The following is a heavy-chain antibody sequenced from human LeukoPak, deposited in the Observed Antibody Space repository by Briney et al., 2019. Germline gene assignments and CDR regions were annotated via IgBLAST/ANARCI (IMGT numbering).Heavy chain of an antibody. J-gene: IGHJ6*02. CDR2: INHSGST. D-gene: IGHD2-15*01. CDR3: ARAPPIVVVVAATQSYYYGMDV. Sequence: SETLSLTCAVYGVSFSGYYWSWIRQPPGKGLEWIGEINHSGSTNYNPSLKSRVTISVDTSKNQFSLKLSSVTAADTAVYYCARAPPIVVVVAATQSYYYGMDVWGQGTTVTVSS. CDR1: GVSFSGYY. V-gene: IGHV4-34*01.